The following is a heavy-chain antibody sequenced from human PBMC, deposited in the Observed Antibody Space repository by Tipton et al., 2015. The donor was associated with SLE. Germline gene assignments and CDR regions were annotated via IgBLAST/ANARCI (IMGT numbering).Heavy chain of an antibody. V-gene: IGHV4-4*07. CDR1: GDSISDSY. Sequence: TLSLTCTVSGDSISDSYRNWVRQPAGKGRGWVGLIYTNRDFNYNPSLKRRVSMSVDTTKSQFPLELTSVTVADTAVYYCARGDDILTDNWFNSWGQGTLVTVSS. D-gene: IGHD3-9*01. CDR3: ARGDDILTDNWFNS. CDR2: IYTNRDF. J-gene: IGHJ5*01.